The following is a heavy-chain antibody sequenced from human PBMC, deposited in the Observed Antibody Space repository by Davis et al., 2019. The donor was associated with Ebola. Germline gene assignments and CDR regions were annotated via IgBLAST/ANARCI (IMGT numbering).Heavy chain of an antibody. CDR3: ARTTVTTLFVY. CDR2: INSDGSST. CDR1: GFTFGDYA. Sequence: GESLKISCTASGFTFGDYAMSWVRQAPGKGLVWVSRINSDGSSTSYADSVKGRFTISRDNAKNTLYLQMNSLRAEDTAVYYCARTTVTTLFVYWGQGTLVTVSS. D-gene: IGHD4-17*01. V-gene: IGHV3-74*01. J-gene: IGHJ4*02.